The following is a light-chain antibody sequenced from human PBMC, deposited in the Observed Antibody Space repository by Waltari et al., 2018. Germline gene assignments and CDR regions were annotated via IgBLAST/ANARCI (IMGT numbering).Light chain of an antibody. CDR3: QQCYSTPLT. CDR1: QSISNY. V-gene: IGKV1-39*01. J-gene: IGKJ4*01. Sequence: DIQLTQSPSSLYASVGDRVTITCRASQSISNYLNWYQHKPGKAPKVVISAASSLQRGVPSRFSGSGSGTAFTLTISSLQPEDFATYYCQQCYSTPLTFGGGTKVE. CDR2: AAS.